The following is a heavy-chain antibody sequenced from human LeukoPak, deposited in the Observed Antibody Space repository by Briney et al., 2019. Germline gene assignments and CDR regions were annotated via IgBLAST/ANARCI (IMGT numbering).Heavy chain of an antibody. V-gene: IGHV1-24*01. CDR2: MNPNSGNT. CDR3: ASNIVVVPAATDY. D-gene: IGHD2-2*01. CDR1: GYTLTELS. J-gene: IGHJ4*02. Sequence: ASVKVSCKVSGYTLTELSMHWVRQAPGKGLEWMGWMNPNSGNTGYAQKFQGRVTITADKSTSTAYMELSSLRSEDTAVYYCASNIVVVPAATDYWGQGTLVTVSS.